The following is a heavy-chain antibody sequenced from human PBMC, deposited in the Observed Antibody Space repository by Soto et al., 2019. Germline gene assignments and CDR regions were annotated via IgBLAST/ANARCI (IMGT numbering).Heavy chain of an antibody. V-gene: IGHV4-39*01. J-gene: IGHJ5*02. CDR2: IYYSGST. CDR3: ARHVSQITIFGVANWFDP. CDR1: GGSISSSSYY. Sequence: SETLSLTWTVSGGSISSSSYYWGWIRQPPGKGLEWIGSIYYSGSTYYNPSLKSRVTISVDTSKNQFSLKLSSVTAADTAVYYCARHVSQITIFGVANWFDPWGQGTLVTVSS. D-gene: IGHD3-3*01.